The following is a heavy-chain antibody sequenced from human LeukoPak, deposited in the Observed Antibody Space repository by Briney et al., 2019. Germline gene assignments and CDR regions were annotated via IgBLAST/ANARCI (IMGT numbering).Heavy chain of an antibody. CDR2: ISTGTYI. D-gene: IGHD3-22*01. CDR1: GFTFSRVE. J-gene: IGHJ4*02. CDR3: TREQDREAAATIVGDY. V-gene: IGHV3-48*03. Sequence: PGGSLRLSCVASGFTFSRVELNCVRQAPGKGLEWVSHISTGTYIAYADSVKGRFTISRDNARNSLYLEMNSLRAEDTAVYYCTREQDREAAATIVGDYWGQGTLVTVSS.